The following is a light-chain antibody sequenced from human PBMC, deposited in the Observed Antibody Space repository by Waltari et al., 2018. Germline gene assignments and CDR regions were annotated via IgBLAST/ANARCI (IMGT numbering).Light chain of an antibody. CDR1: NSNIGKNT. V-gene: IGLV1-44*01. J-gene: IGLJ3*02. Sequence: QSVVTQPPSASAPPGPRVTMSCSGSNSNIGKNTVNWYQQLPGTAPKLPVFRNDQRPSGVPDRFSASRSGTSASLAISGLQFDDEADYYCATWDDSLNGWVFGGGTRLTVL. CDR2: RND. CDR3: ATWDDSLNGWV.